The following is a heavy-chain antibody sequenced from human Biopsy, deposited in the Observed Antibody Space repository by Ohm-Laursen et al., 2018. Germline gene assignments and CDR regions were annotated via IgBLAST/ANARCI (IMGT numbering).Heavy chain of an antibody. CDR1: GGSFTGHY. D-gene: IGHD4-23*01. CDR3: ARGSNDFGGLYFPR. J-gene: IGHJ4*02. CDR2: ISYTGYT. V-gene: IGHV4-59*11. Sequence: GTLSFTCVVSGGSFTGHYWSWIRQPPGKGLVWIGHISYTGYTSYNASLKSRVTISVDTSRNHFSLRLSSLTDADTAVYYCARGSNDFGGLYFPRWGQGTLLTVSS.